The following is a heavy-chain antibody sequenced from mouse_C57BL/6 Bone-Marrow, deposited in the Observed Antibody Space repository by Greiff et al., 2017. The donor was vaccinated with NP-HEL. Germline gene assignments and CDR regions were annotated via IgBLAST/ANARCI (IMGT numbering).Heavy chain of an antibody. CDR1: GFTFSSYA. Sequence: EVKLVESGGGLVKPGGSLKLSCAASGFTFSSYAMSWVRQTPEKRLEWVATISDGGSYTYYPDNVKGRFTISRDNAKNHLYLQMSHLKSEDTAMYYCARDPYDYDRYFDYWGQGTTLTVSS. CDR3: ARDPYDYDRYFDY. D-gene: IGHD2-4*01. J-gene: IGHJ2*01. CDR2: ISDGGSYT. V-gene: IGHV5-4*01.